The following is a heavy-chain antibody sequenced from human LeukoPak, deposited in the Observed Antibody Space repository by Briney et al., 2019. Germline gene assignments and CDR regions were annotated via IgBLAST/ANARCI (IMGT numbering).Heavy chain of an antibody. Sequence: GGSLRLSCAASGFTVSSNYMSWVRQAPGKGLEWFSVIYSGGSTYYADSVKGRFTISRDNSKNTLYLQMNSLRAEDTAVYYCARDRARYCSSTSCYLYHGMDVWGQGTTVTVSS. D-gene: IGHD2-2*01. J-gene: IGHJ6*02. V-gene: IGHV3-53*01. CDR1: GFTVSSNY. CDR2: IYSGGST. CDR3: ARDRARYCSSTSCYLYHGMDV.